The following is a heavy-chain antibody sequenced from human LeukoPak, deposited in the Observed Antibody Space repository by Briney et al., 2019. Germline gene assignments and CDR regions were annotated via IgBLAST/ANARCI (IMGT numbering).Heavy chain of an antibody. CDR3: AADLAVAELAFDY. CDR2: IVVGSGNT. J-gene: IGHJ4*02. CDR1: GFTFTSSA. Sequence: ASVKVSCKASGFTFTSSAVQWVRQPRGQRLEGIGWIVVGSGNTNYAEKFQESVTITRDMSTSTAYMELSSLRSEDTAVYYCAADLAVAELAFDYWGQGTLVTVCS. D-gene: IGHD6-19*01. V-gene: IGHV1-58*01.